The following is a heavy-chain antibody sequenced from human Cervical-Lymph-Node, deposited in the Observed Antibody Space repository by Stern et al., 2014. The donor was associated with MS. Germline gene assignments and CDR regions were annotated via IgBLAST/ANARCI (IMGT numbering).Heavy chain of an antibody. Sequence: QVPLKESGPTLVKPTQTLKLTCTFSGFSLSNSGVGVGWIRQPPGKALEWLALIYWDDDKRYSPFLERRLTVTKDTSKKQAVLTMPNLDPVDTATFSGAPSLGGGYFDYWGQGTLVTVSS. CDR3: APSLGGGYFDY. CDR1: GFSLSNSGVG. D-gene: IGHD2-15*01. V-gene: IGHV2-5*02. CDR2: IYWDDDK. J-gene: IGHJ4*02.